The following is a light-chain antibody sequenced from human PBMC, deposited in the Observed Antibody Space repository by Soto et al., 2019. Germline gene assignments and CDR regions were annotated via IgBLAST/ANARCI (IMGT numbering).Light chain of an antibody. J-gene: IGLJ1*01. CDR2: ANN. Sequence: QSALTQPPSVSGAPGQRVTISCTGSSSNIGTGYDVHWYQQLPGTAPKLLIYANNNRPSGVPDRFSGSKSGTSASLAITGLQAEDEADYYCQSYDRSLSGSFVFGTGTKVTVL. CDR3: QSYDRSLSGSFV. V-gene: IGLV1-40*01. CDR1: SSNIGTGYD.